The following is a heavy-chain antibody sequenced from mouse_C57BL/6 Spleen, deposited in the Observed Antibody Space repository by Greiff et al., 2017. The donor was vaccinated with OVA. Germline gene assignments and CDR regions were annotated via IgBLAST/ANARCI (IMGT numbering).Heavy chain of an antibody. CDR2: ILPSIGRT. J-gene: IGHJ1*03. CDR1: DSEVFPIAY. Sequence: QVQLQQSGSELRSPGSSVKLSCKDFDSEVFPIAYMSWVRQKPGHGFEWIGGILPSIGRTIYGEKFEDKATLDADTLSNTAYLELNSLTSEDSAIYYCARPRHITTVVEDYWYFDVWGTGTTVTVSS. D-gene: IGHD1-1*01. CDR3: ARPRHITTVVEDYWYFDV. V-gene: IGHV15-2*01.